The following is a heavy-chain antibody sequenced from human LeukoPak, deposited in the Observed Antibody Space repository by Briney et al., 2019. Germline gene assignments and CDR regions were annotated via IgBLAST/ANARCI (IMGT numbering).Heavy chain of an antibody. CDR1: GGSFSGYY. CDR2: INHSGST. D-gene: IGHD3-22*01. Sequence: SETLSLTCAVYGGSFSGYYWSWIRQPPGKGLEWIGEINHSGSTNYNPSLKSRVTISVDTSKNQFSLKLSSVTAADTAVYYCARARYYYDSSGPIYYFDYWGQGTLVTVSS. V-gene: IGHV4-34*01. CDR3: ARARYYYDSSGPIYYFDY. J-gene: IGHJ4*02.